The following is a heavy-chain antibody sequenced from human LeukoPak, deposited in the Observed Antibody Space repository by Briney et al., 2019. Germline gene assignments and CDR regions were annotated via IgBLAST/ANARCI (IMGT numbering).Heavy chain of an antibody. Sequence: ASVKVSCKASGYTFTGYYTHWVRQAPGQGLEWMGRINPNSGGTNYAQKFQGRVTMTRDTSISTANMELSRLRSDDTAVYYCASARDGYTDYWGQGTLVTVSS. CDR1: GYTFTGYY. J-gene: IGHJ4*02. CDR3: ASARDGYTDY. CDR2: INPNSGGT. D-gene: IGHD5-24*01. V-gene: IGHV1-2*06.